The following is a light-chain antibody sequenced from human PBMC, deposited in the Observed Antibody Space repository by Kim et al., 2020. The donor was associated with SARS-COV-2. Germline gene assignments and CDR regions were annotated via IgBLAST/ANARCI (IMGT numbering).Light chain of an antibody. Sequence: VSVALGQTARITCGGNNIGSKNVHWYQQKPGQAPVLVIYRDSNRPSGIPERFSGSNSGNTATLTISRAQAGDEADYYCQVWDSSTIFGGGTQLTVL. V-gene: IGLV3-9*01. CDR2: RDS. CDR1: NIGSKN. J-gene: IGLJ2*01. CDR3: QVWDSSTI.